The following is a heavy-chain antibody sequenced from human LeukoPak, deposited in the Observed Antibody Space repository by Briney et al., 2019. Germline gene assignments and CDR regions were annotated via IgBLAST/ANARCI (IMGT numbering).Heavy chain of an antibody. CDR1: GYTFTSYY. CDR2: INPNGGST. D-gene: IGHD3-10*01. Sequence: ASVKVSCKASGYTFTSYYMHWVRQAPGQGLEWMGIINPNGGSTSNAQKFQGRVTMTRDTSTSTVHMELSSLRSMDTAVYYCARGSSSSGSSFDYWGQGTLVTVSS. CDR3: ARGSSSSGSSFDY. V-gene: IGHV1-46*01. J-gene: IGHJ4*02.